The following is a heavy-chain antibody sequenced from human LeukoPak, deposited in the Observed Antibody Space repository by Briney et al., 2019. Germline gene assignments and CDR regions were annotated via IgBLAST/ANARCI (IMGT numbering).Heavy chain of an antibody. D-gene: IGHD3-9*01. CDR3: ALPHYDILTGYYPYGMDV. J-gene: IGHJ6*02. CDR1: GYTFTSYG. Sequence: ASVKVSCKASGYTFTSYGISWVRQAPGQGLEWMGWISAYSGNTNYARKLQGRVTMTTDTSTSTAYMELRSLRPDDTAVYYCALPHYDILTGYYPYGMDVWGQGTTVTVSS. V-gene: IGHV1-18*01. CDR2: ISAYSGNT.